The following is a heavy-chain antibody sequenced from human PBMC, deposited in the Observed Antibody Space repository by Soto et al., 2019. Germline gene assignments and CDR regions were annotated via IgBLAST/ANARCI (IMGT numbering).Heavy chain of an antibody. CDR1: GGTFDSYS. CDR2: IIPIFRAA. J-gene: IGHJ6*02. D-gene: IGHD1-26*01. V-gene: IGHV1-69*13. Sequence: SVKVSCKTSGGTFDSYSISWVRQAPGQGPEWMGGIIPIFRAANYAHRFQARVTITADQSTSTVYMELSSLRSEDTAMYYCARGLRPGMWDMDVWGQGTTVTVSS. CDR3: ARGLRPGMWDMDV.